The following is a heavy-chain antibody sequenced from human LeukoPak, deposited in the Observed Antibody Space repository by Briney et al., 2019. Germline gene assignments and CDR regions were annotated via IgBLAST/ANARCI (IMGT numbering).Heavy chain of an antibody. CDR2: ISGGSTAT. CDR1: GVTFSSSN. J-gene: IGHJ4*02. Sequence: PGGSLRLSCGAAGVTFSSSNMHWVRQAPGKGLEWVSFISGGSTATQYADSVKGRFTISRDIGRKALYLLMNSLRDEDTAVYYCARGNPGVIDYWGQGTLVTVSS. D-gene: IGHD3-10*01. CDR3: ARGNPGVIDY. V-gene: IGHV3-48*02.